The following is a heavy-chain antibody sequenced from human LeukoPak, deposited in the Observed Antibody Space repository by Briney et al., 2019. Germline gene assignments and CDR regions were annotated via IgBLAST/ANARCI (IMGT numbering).Heavy chain of an antibody. J-gene: IGHJ4*02. CDR2: INPNSGGT. V-gene: IGHV1-2*02. Sequence: ASVKVSCKASGYTFTAYYLHWVRQAPGQGLEWMGWINPNSGGTNFVQKFQGRVTMTRDTSINTAYMELRRLRSDDTAVYHCASGYSSGWAGDYWGQGTLVTVSS. D-gene: IGHD6-19*01. CDR3: ASGYSSGWAGDY. CDR1: GYTFTAYY.